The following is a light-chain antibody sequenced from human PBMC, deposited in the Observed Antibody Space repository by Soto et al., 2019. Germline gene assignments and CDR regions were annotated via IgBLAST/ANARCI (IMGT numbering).Light chain of an antibody. J-gene: IGLJ2*01. V-gene: IGLV1-40*01. CDR3: QSFDTRLNSVV. CDR2: GNN. Sequence: QAVVTQPPSASGALGQRVTISCTGSSSNIGAGYDVHWYQQFPGRAPRLLIFGNNNRPSGVPDRFSGSKSGTSASLDISGLQADDEADYYCQSFDTRLNSVVFGGGTQRTVL. CDR1: SSNIGAGYD.